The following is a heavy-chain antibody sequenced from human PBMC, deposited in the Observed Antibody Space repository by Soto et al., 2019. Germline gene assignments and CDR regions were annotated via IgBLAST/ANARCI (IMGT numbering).Heavy chain of an antibody. J-gene: IGHJ6*02. Sequence: PGESLKISCKGSGYSFTSYWISWVRQMPGKGLEWMGRIDPSDSYTNYSPSFQGHVTISADKSISTAYLQWSSLKASDTAMYYCARHGSRGYSYGERYYYYYYGMDVWGQGTTVTVSS. CDR2: IDPSDSYT. V-gene: IGHV5-10-1*01. CDR3: ARHGSRGYSYGERYYYYYYGMDV. CDR1: GYSFTSYW. D-gene: IGHD5-18*01.